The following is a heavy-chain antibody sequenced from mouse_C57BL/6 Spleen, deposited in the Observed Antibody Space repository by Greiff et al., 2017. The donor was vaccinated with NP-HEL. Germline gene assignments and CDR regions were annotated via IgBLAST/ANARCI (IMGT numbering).Heavy chain of an antibody. Sequence: EVKLMESGGGLVKPGGSLKLSCAASGFTFSDYGMHWVRQAPEKGLEWVAYIRSGSSTISYADTVQGRFPISRDNAKNTLFLQMTSLRSEDTAMYYGAIEGFSNYVYYAMDYWGQGTSVTVSS. J-gene: IGHJ4*01. CDR1: GFTFSDYG. CDR3: AIEGFSNYVYYAMDY. CDR2: IRSGSSTI. V-gene: IGHV5-17*01. D-gene: IGHD2-5*01.